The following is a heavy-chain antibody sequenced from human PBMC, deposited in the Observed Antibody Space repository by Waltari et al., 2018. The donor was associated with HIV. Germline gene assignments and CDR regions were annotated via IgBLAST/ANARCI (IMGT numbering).Heavy chain of an antibody. CDR1: GDTFTTHL. V-gene: IGHV1-2*06. CDR3: ARGEDVSLPHLTPGFRLEF. Sequence: QTLLLQSASQVKTPGASVTPQCKVSGDTFTTHLLYWLRQAPGQGFEWLGRINPDSGDTTYSQTFQTRVTMTRDTSSASTYMEVTRLTSADTAIYYCARGEDVSLPHLTPGFRLEFWGHGTLVTVSS. CDR2: INPDSGDT. J-gene: IGHJ4*01. D-gene: IGHD2-15*01.